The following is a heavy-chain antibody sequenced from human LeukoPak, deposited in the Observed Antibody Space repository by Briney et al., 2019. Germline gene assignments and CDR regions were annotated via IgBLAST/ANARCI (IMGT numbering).Heavy chain of an antibody. Sequence: PSETLSLTCTVSGGSISSYYWSWIRQPPGKGLEWIGYIYYSGSTNYNPSLKSRVTISVDTSKNQFSLNLTSVTAADTAVYYRARFTPQGYGWGGYNRFDPWGQGTPVTVSS. CDR2: IYYSGST. CDR1: GGSISSYY. V-gene: IGHV4-59*01. CDR3: ARFTPQGYGWGGYNRFDP. J-gene: IGHJ5*02. D-gene: IGHD3-16*01.